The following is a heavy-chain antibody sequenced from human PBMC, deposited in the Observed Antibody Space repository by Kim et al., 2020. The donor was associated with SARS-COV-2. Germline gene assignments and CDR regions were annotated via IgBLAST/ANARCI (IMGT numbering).Heavy chain of an antibody. J-gene: IGHJ4*02. D-gene: IGHD7-27*01. CDR1: GFTFSNYG. V-gene: IGHV3-30*03. CDR2: ISKDGGNK. CDR3: ARVPPGSYFDY. Sequence: GGSLRLSCAVSGFTFSNYGMHWVRQAPGKGLEWVAVISKDGGNKFYADSVKGRFTISRDNSKNTLYLQMNSLRAEDTAVYYCARVPPGSYFDYWGQGTLVTVSS.